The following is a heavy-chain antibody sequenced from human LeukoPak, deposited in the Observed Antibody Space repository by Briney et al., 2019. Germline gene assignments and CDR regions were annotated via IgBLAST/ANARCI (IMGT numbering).Heavy chain of an antibody. V-gene: IGHV3-23*01. CDR2: ISGSGGST. D-gene: IGHD3-22*01. J-gene: IGHJ3*02. CDR1: GFTFSSYA. Sequence: GGSLRLSCAASGFTFSSYAMSWVRQAPGKGLEWGSAISGSGGSTYYADSVKGRFTISRDNSKNTLYLQMNSMRAEDTAVYYCAKRSYDSSGYYPDAFDIWGQGTMVTVSS. CDR3: AKRSYDSSGYYPDAFDI.